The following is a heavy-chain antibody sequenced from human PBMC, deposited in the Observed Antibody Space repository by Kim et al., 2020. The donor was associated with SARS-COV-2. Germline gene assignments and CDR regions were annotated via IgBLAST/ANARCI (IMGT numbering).Heavy chain of an antibody. CDR2: ISSSSSYI. J-gene: IGHJ4*02. D-gene: IGHD3-10*01. Sequence: GGSLRLSCAASGFTFSSYSMNWVRQAPGKGLEWVSSISSSSSYIYYADSVKGRFTISRDNAKNSLYLQMNSLRAEDTAVYYCATIEGELFSVDYWGQGTLVTVSS. V-gene: IGHV3-21*01. CDR1: GFTFSSYS. CDR3: ATIEGELFSVDY.